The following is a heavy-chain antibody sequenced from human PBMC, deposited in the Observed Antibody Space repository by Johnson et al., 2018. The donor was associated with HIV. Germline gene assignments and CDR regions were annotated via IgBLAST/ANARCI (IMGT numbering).Heavy chain of an antibody. CDR2: IRSKASGGTT. CDR1: GFTFDDYG. CDR3: ARDSAEQVGDAIDL. V-gene: IGHV3-49*04. Sequence: VQLVESGGGVVRPGGSLRLSCAASGFTFDDYGMSWVRQGPGKGLEWVGFIRSKASGGTTEYAASVRGRFTISRDNSKNSLYLQMDSLRVEDTAVYYCARDSAEQVGDAIDLWGRGTMVTVSS. D-gene: IGHD1/OR15-1a*01. J-gene: IGHJ3*01.